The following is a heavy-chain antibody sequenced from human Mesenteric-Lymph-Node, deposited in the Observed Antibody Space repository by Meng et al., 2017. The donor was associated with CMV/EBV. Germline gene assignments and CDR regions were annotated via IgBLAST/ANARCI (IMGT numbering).Heavy chain of an antibody. V-gene: IGHV3-48*03. CDR2: ISSSGSTI. CDR3: AREREFLEWLLPFDY. CDR1: GFTFSSYE. D-gene: IGHD3-3*01. Sequence: GGSLRLSCAASGFTFSSYEMNWVRQAPGKGLEWVSYISSSGSTIYYADSVKGRFTISRDNAKNSLYLQMNSLRAEDTAVYYCAREREFLEWLLPFDYWGQGTLVTVSS. J-gene: IGHJ4*02.